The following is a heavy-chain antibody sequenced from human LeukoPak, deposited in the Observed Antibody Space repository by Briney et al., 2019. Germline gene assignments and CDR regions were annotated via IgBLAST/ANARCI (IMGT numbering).Heavy chain of an antibody. J-gene: IGHJ4*02. V-gene: IGHV1-2*02. Sequence: ASVKVSCKASGYTFTGYYMHWVRQAPGQGLEWMGWINPNSGGTNYAQKFQGRVTMTRDTSISTAYMELSRLRSDDTAVYYCAEGYCSSTGCYTLDYWGQGTLVTVSS. CDR1: GYTFTGYY. CDR2: INPNSGGT. D-gene: IGHD2-2*02. CDR3: AEGYCSSTGCYTLDY.